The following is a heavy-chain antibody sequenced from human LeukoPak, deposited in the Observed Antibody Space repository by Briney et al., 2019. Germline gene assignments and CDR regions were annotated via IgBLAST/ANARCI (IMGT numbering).Heavy chain of an antibody. CDR2: IYYSGST. CDR3: ASGVRAGTVY. Sequence: SETLSLTCTVSGGSISSGGYYWSWIRQHPGKGLEWIGYIYYSGSTYYHPSLKSRVTISVDTSKNQFSLKLSSVTAADTAVYYCASGVRAGTVYWGQGTLVTVSS. V-gene: IGHV4-31*03. J-gene: IGHJ4*02. CDR1: GGSISSGGYY. D-gene: IGHD6-19*01.